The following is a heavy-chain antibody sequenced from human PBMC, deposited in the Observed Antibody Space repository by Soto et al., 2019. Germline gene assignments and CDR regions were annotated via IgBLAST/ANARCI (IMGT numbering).Heavy chain of an antibody. D-gene: IGHD2-21*01. Sequence: QVQLVQSGAEVKKPGASVKVSCKASGYNFTSYGISWVRQAPVQGLERMGWISAYNGKTNNVQKLQGRVTMTTDTSTSTAYMELRSLRSDDTAVYYCARDVYPECRCLFPNGFDPWGQGTLVTVSS. CDR3: ARDVYPECRCLFPNGFDP. J-gene: IGHJ5*02. CDR1: GYNFTSYG. V-gene: IGHV1-18*01. CDR2: ISAYNGKT.